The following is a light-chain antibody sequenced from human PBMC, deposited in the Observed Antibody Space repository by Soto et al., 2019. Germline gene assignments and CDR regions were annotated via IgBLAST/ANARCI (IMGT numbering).Light chain of an antibody. V-gene: IGLV2-14*01. J-gene: IGLJ3*02. CDR1: SSDVGGYNF. CDR2: DVN. CDR3: VSFTSSSTWV. Sequence: QSALTQPASVSGSPGQSITISCSGASSDVGGYNFVSWYQQHPGKAPKVMIYDVNHRPSGVSNRFSGSKSGNTASLTISGLQAEDEADYYCVSFTSSSTWVFGGGTKLTVL.